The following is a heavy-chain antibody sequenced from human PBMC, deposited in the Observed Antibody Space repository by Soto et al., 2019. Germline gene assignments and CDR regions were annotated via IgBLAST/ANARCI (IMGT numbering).Heavy chain of an antibody. D-gene: IGHD3-9*01. V-gene: IGHV4-59*01. CDR2: TYYSGST. CDR1: GGSISSYY. J-gene: IGHJ4*02. Sequence: SETLSLTCTVSGGSISSYYWSWIRQPPGKGLEWIGYTYYSGSTNYNPSLKSRVTLSVDTSKNQFSLKLSSVTAADTAVYYCARARWGAILTGYYYFDYWGQGTLVTVSS. CDR3: ARARWGAILTGYYYFDY.